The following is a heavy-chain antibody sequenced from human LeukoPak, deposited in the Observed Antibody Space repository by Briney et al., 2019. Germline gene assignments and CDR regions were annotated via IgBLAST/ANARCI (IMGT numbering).Heavy chain of an antibody. CDR2: ITTTDTTK. V-gene: IGHV3-48*03. Sequence: GGSLRLSCAASGFTFSSYEMNWVRQGPGKGLEWISYITTTDTTKYYTDSVKGRFTISRDNAKNSLYLQMHSLRAGDTAVYYCARGGFVFDIWGQGTVVTVSS. CDR3: ARGGFVFDI. CDR1: GFTFSSYE. J-gene: IGHJ3*02. D-gene: IGHD3-10*01.